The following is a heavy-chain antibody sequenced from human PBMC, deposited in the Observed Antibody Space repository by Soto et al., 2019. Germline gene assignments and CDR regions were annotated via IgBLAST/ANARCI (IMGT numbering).Heavy chain of an antibody. D-gene: IGHD3-10*01. J-gene: IGHJ6*02. CDR2: IYYSGST. V-gene: IGHV4-59*01. CDR3: ARDSIWFGELLGTFDYYYYGMDV. CDR1: GGSISSYY. Sequence: SETLSLTCTVSGGSISSYYWSWIRQPPGKGLEWIGYIYYSGSTNYNPSLKSRVTISVDTSKNQFSLKLSSVTAADTAVYYCARDSIWFGELLGTFDYYYYGMDVWGQGTTVTVSS.